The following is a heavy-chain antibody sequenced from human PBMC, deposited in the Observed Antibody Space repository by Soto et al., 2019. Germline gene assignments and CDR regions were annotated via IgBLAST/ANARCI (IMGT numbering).Heavy chain of an antibody. Sequence: GESLKISCKVSGYSFTSYWIGWVRQMPGKGLELMGIIYPGNSDTRYSPSFQGQVTISADKSISTAYLQWGSLKASDTAMYYFARHPPPDLRSLYYYGMDVWGQGTTVTVSS. CDR3: ARHPPPDLRSLYYYGMDV. CDR2: IYPGNSDT. CDR1: GYSFTSYW. J-gene: IGHJ6*02. V-gene: IGHV5-51*01.